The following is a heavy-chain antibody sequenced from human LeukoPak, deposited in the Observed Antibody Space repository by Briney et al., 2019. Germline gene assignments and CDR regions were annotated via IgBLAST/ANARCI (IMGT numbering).Heavy chain of an antibody. J-gene: IGHJ4*02. CDR2: ISGDGSTT. CDR3: ARDNNWNYPDY. CDR1: GFTFSSYW. V-gene: IGHV3-74*01. D-gene: IGHD1-7*01. Sequence: GGSLRLSCAASGFTFSSYWMHWVRQAPGKGLVWVSRISGDGSTTRYAGSVKGRFTISRDNAKDTLFLQMSSLRAEDTAVYYCARDNNWNYPDYWGQGTLVTVSS.